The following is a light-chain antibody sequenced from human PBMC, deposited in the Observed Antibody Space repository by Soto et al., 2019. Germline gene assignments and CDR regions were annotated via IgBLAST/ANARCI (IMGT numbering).Light chain of an antibody. Sequence: DVVMTQSPLSLPVTLGQPASISCRSSQSLVYSDGNTYLNWFQQRPGHSPRRLIYKVSNRDSGVPDRCSGSGSGTVFTLKISRVEAEDGVVYYGMHGTHWPRTFGQGTKFEIK. CDR2: KVS. V-gene: IGKV2-30*01. CDR1: QSLVYSDGNTY. CDR3: MHGTHWPRT. J-gene: IGKJ1*01.